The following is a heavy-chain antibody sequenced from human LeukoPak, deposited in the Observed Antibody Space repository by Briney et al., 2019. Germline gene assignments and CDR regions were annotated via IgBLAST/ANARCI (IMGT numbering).Heavy chain of an antibody. J-gene: IGHJ3*02. CDR3: AKDRGVVPAARGDDAFDI. Sequence: GGSLRLSCAASGFTFSSYGMHWVRQAPGKGLEWVAFIRYDGSNKYYADSVKGRFTISRDNSKNTLYLQMNSLRAEDTAVYYCAKDRGVVPAARGDDAFDIWGQGTMVTVSS. CDR1: GFTFSSYG. D-gene: IGHD2-2*01. V-gene: IGHV3-30*02. CDR2: IRYDGSNK.